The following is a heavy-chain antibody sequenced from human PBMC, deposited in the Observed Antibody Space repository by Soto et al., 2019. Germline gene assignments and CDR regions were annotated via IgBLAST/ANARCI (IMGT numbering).Heavy chain of an antibody. D-gene: IGHD3-22*01. J-gene: IGHJ6*02. CDR1: GYSFTSYW. V-gene: IGHV5-10-1*01. Sequence: PGESLKISCKGSGYSFTSYWISWVRQMPGKGLGWMGRIDPSDSYTNYSPSFQGHVTISADKSISTAYLQWSSLKASDTAMYYCAREGYYYDSSGYYGYYYYGMDAWGQGTTVTVSS. CDR2: IDPSDSYT. CDR3: AREGYYYDSSGYYGYYYYGMDA.